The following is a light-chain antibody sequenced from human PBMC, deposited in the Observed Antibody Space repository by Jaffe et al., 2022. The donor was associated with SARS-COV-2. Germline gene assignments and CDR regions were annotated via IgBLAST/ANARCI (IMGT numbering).Light chain of an antibody. J-gene: IGLJ2*01. Sequence: SSELTQDPVVSVALGQTVRITCQGDSLRNYYATWYQQKPGQAPLLVIYGENNRPSGIPDRFSGSSSGNTASLTITGAQAEDEADYYCNSRDSSGNHLVFGGGTKLTVL. V-gene: IGLV3-19*01. CDR1: SLRNYY. CDR3: NSRDSSGNHLV. CDR2: GEN.